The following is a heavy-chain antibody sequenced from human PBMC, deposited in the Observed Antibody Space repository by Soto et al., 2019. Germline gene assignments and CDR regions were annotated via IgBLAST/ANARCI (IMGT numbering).Heavy chain of an antibody. CDR2: INHSGST. CDR3: ARQTGAVAATTETNNWFDP. V-gene: IGHV4-34*01. CDR1: GGSFSGYY. J-gene: IGHJ5*02. Sequence: SETLSLTCAVYGGSFSGYYWSWIRQPPGKGLEWIGEINHSGSTNYNPSLKSRVTISVDTSKNQFSLKLSSVTAADTAVYYCARQTGAVAATTETNNWFDPWGQGTLVTVSS. D-gene: IGHD6-19*01.